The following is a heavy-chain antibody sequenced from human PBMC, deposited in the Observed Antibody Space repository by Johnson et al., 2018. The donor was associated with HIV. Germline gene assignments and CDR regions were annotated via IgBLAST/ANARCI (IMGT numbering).Heavy chain of an antibody. Sequence: VQLVESGGGLIQPGGSLRLSCAASGFTVSSNYMSWVRQPPGKGLEWVSVLYSGGNTYYADSVTGRFTISRDNSKNTLYLQMNSLRAEDTALYYCARDFNSGSPDGAFDIWGQGTMVTVSS. V-gene: IGHV3-53*01. CDR3: ARDFNSGSPDGAFDI. J-gene: IGHJ3*02. D-gene: IGHD4-23*01. CDR1: GFTVSSNY. CDR2: LYSGGNT.